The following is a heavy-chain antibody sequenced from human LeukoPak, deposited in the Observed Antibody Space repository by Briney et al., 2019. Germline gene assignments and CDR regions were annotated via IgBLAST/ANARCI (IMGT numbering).Heavy chain of an antibody. CDR3: AKGPWTCYSPFDY. CDR1: GFTFGSYA. D-gene: IGHD3/OR15-3a*01. V-gene: IGHV3-23*01. CDR2: ISGSGGST. Sequence: GGSLRLSCAASGFTFGSYAMSWVRQAPGKGLEWVSVISGSGGSTYYADSVKGRFTISRDNSKNTLYLQMNSLRAEDTAVYYCAKGPWTCYSPFDYWGQGTLVTVSS. J-gene: IGHJ4*02.